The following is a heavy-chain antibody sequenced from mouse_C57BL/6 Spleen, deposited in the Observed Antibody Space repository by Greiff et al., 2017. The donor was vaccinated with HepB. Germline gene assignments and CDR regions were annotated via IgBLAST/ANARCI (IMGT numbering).Heavy chain of an antibody. V-gene: IGHV5-4*03. CDR1: GFTFSSYA. D-gene: IGHD1-1*01. Sequence: DVMLVESGGGLVKPGGSLKLSCAASGFTFSSYAMSWVRQTPEKRLEWVATISDGGSYTYYPDNVKGRFTISRDNAKNNLYLQMSHLKSEDTAMYYCASCYGSDYVGFAYWGQGTLVTVSA. CDR3: ASCYGSDYVGFAY. CDR2: ISDGGSYT. J-gene: IGHJ3*01.